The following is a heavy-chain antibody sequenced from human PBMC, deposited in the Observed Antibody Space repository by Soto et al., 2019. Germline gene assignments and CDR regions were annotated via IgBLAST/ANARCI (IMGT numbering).Heavy chain of an antibody. V-gene: IGHV4-59*01. Sequence: SETLSLTCTVSGGSISSYYWSWIRQPPGKGLEWIGYIYFRGTTNYNPSLQSRVTMSADTSKNQFPLKLNSVTAADTAVYYCARMNYYDTSGYPFDYWGQGMMVTVSS. D-gene: IGHD3-22*01. CDR3: ARMNYYDTSGYPFDY. CDR1: GGSISSYY. J-gene: IGHJ4*02. CDR2: IYFRGTT.